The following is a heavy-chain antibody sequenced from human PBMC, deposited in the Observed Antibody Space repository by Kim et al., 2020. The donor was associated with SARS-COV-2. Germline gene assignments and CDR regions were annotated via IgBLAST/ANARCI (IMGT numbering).Heavy chain of an antibody. D-gene: IGHD3-16*01. CDR3: ARLFGGTGKYYFEY. Sequence: LSLTCTVSGGSISSSSYYWGWIRQPPGKRLEWIGSIYYSGPTYYNPSLKSRVTISVDTSKNQFSLKLSSVTAADTAVYYCARLFGGTGKYYFEYWGQGTLVTVSS. CDR2: IYYSGPT. J-gene: IGHJ4*02. CDR1: GGSISSSSYY. V-gene: IGHV4-39*01.